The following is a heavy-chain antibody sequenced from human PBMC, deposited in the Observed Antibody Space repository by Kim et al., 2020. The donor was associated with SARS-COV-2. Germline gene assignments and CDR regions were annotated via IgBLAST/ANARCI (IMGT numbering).Heavy chain of an antibody. Sequence: TAEYAASVRGRFTISRDDLKNSLYLQMNSLKTEDSAMYYCARGTGNHFDFWGQGSLVTVSS. J-gene: IGHJ4*02. CDR2: TA. D-gene: IGHD3-9*01. V-gene: IGHV3-72*01. CDR3: ARGTGNHFDF.